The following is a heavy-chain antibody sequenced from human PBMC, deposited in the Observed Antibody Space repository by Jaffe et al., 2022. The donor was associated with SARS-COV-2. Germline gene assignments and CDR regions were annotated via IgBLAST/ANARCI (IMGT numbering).Heavy chain of an antibody. CDR2: ISYDGSNK. Sequence: QVQLVESGGGVVQPGRSLRLSCAASGFTFSSYAMHWVRQAPGKGLEWVAVISYDGSNKYYADSVKGRFTISRDNSKNTLYLQMNSLRAEDTAVYYCARWVLGSGSDYWGQGTLVTVSS. CDR1: GFTFSSYA. V-gene: IGHV3-30*04. CDR3: ARWVLGSGSDY. D-gene: IGHD3-10*01. J-gene: IGHJ4*02.